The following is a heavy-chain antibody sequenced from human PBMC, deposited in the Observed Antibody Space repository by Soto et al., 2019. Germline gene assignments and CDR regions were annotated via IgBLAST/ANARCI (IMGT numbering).Heavy chain of an antibody. Sequence: GGSLRLSCAASGIVFSDYMSWVRQAPGKGLEWLSYISGSGRTIYSADSVKGRFTISRDNATNSLYLQMNNVRTEDTAVYYCARLPFPWGWFDPWGQGSLVTVSS. CDR3: ARLPFPWGWFDP. CDR2: ISGSGRTI. J-gene: IGHJ5*02. D-gene: IGHD3-16*01. V-gene: IGHV3-11*01. CDR1: GIVFSDY.